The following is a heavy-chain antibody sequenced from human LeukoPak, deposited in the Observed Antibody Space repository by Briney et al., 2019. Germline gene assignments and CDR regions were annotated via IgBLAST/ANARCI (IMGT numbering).Heavy chain of an antibody. CDR1: GFTLSDYY. Sequence: PGGSLRLSCAASGFTLSDYYMSWIRQAPGKGLEGVANIKQYGSEKPYVDSVKGQFTISRDNAKKSLYLQLDRLRAEDTAVYYCARDRLAHAYWGQGTQVTVSS. CDR3: ARDRLAHAY. V-gene: IGHV3-7*03. D-gene: IGHD3-22*01. CDR2: IKQYGSEK. J-gene: IGHJ4*02.